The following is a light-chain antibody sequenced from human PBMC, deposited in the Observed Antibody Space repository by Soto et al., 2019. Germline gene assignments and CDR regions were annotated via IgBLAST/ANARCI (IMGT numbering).Light chain of an antibody. J-gene: IGLJ1*01. CDR1: SSDVGGYDY. V-gene: IGLV2-8*01. CDR3: SSYDRSNNFDV. Sequence: QSALTQPASVYASPGQSITISCTGTSSDVGGYDYVSWYQRHPGKAPKLILYAVSERPSGVPDRFSGSKSGRTASLTVSGLQAEDEADYYCSSYDRSNNFDVFGTGTKLTVL. CDR2: AVS.